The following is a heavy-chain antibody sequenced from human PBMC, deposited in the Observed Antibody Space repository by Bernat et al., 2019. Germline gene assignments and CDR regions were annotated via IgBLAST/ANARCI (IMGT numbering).Heavy chain of an antibody. D-gene: IGHD2-15*01. CDR1: GFTFSSYG. J-gene: IGHJ4*02. CDR2: IWYDGSNK. Sequence: QVQLVESGGGVVQPGRSLRLSCAASGFTFSSYGMHWVRQAPGKGLEWVAVIWYDGSNKYFADSLKGRFTISRDNSKNTLYLQMNSLRTEDTAVYYCAREGAQCRGGNCYLETEFDVWGQGTLVTVSS. V-gene: IGHV3-33*01. CDR3: AREGAQCRGGNCYLETEFDV.